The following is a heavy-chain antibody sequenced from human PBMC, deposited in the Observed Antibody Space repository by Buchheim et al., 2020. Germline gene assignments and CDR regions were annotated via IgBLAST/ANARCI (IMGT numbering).Heavy chain of an antibody. J-gene: IGHJ4*02. CDR1: GFNFNSYA. Sequence: QVRLVESGGGVVQPGRSLRLSCAASGFNFNSYAMRWVRQAPGKGLEWVAVLSYDGNNKYYADSVKGRFTISRDKSKNTLYLQMNNLRAEDSAVYYCAKDLWPWYYNTSGPNDFWGLGTL. V-gene: IGHV3-30*18. CDR2: LSYDGNNK. CDR3: AKDLWPWYYNTSGPNDF. D-gene: IGHD3-22*01.